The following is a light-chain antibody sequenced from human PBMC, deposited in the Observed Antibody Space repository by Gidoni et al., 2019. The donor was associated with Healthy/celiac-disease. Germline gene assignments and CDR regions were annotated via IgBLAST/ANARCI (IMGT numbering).Light chain of an antibody. CDR2: GAS. CDR3: QQYGSSPNT. Sequence: IVLTQSPGTLSVSPGERATLSCRASQSVRSSYLAWYQQKPGQAPRLLIYGASSRATGIPDRFSVSGSGTDFTLNISRLEPEDFAVYYCQQYGSSPNTFGQXTKLEIK. V-gene: IGKV3-20*01. J-gene: IGKJ2*01. CDR1: QSVRSSY.